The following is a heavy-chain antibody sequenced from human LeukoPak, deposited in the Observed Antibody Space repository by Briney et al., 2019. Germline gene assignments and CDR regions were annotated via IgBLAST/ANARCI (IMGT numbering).Heavy chain of an antibody. D-gene: IGHD1-26*01. J-gene: IGHJ4*02. CDR1: GFSFSDYA. V-gene: IGHV3-23*01. CDR2: IRGGAGST. Sequence: GGSLRLSCTASGFSFSDYAMGWVRQAPGKGLEWVSIIRGGAGSTYYADSVKGRFTISRDNSKSTLYLQMSSLRVEDTAVYYCAKDRLVGTTGSNYFDFRGQGTLVTVSS. CDR3: AKDRLVGTTGSNYFDF.